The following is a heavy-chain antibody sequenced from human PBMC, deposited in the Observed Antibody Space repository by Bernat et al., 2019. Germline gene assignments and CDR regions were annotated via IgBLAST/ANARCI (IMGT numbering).Heavy chain of an antibody. CDR1: GFTFSSYA. V-gene: IGHV3-23*01. CDR3: AKNRDYGDSKPDDF. J-gene: IGHJ4*02. D-gene: IGHD4-17*01. Sequence: EVQLLESGGGLVQPGGSLRLSYAASGFTFSSYAMSWVRQAPGKGLEWVSAISGSGDNAYYADSVKGRFTISRDNSKSTLYLQMNSLRDEDTAAYYCAKNRDYGDSKPDDFWGQGTLVTVSS. CDR2: ISGSGDNA.